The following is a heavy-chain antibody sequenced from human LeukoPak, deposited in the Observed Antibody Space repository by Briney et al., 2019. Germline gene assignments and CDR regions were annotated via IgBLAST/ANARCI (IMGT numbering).Heavy chain of an antibody. CDR3: AKDQVMVRGVVDY. V-gene: IGHV3-30*02. CDR2: IRYNGTNE. Sequence: GGSLRLSCAASGFTFSSYGMHWVRQAPGKGLEWVAFIRYNGTNENYADSVKGRFTISRDNSKKVLYLQMNSLRAEDTAVYYCAKDQVMVRGVVDYWGQGTLVTVSS. D-gene: IGHD3-10*01. CDR1: GFTFSSYG. J-gene: IGHJ4*02.